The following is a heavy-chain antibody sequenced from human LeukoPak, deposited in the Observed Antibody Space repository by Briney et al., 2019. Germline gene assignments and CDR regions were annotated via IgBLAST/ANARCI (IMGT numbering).Heavy chain of an antibody. CDR3: ARGPDYYDSSGYPPADFDY. D-gene: IGHD3-22*01. CDR2: ISSSGSTI. J-gene: IGHJ4*02. V-gene: IGHV3-48*04. CDR1: GFTFSSYA. Sequence: GGSLRLSCAASGFTFSSYAMSWVRQAPGKGLEWVSYISSSGSTIYYADSVEGRFTISRDNAKNSLYLQMNSLRAEDTAVYYCARGPDYYDSSGYPPADFDYWGQGTLVTVSS.